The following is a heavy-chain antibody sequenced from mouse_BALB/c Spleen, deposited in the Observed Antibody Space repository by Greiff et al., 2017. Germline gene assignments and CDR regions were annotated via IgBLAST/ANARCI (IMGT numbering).Heavy chain of an antibody. CDR1: GFTFSSFG. V-gene: IGHV5-17*02. Sequence: EVQLVESGGGLVQPGGSRKLSCAASGFTFSSFGMHWVRQAPEKGLEWVAYISSGSSTIYYADTVKGRFTISRDNPKNTLFLQMTSLRSEDTAMYYCARDGNRYFDYWGQGTTLTVSS. CDR3: ARDGNRYFDY. CDR2: ISSGSSTI. D-gene: IGHD2-1*01. J-gene: IGHJ2*01.